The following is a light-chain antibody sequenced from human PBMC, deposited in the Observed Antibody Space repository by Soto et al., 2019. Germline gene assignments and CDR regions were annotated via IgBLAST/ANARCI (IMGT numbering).Light chain of an antibody. Sequence: NGLTQSQGTLSLSPGERATPSCRASQSVSSSYLAWYQQKPGQAPRLLVYGASSRATGIPDRFSGSGSGTDFTLTISRLEPEDFAVYYCQQYGSSRTFGQGAKVAIK. J-gene: IGKJ1*01. V-gene: IGKV3-20*01. CDR2: GAS. CDR3: QQYGSSRT. CDR1: QSVSSSY.